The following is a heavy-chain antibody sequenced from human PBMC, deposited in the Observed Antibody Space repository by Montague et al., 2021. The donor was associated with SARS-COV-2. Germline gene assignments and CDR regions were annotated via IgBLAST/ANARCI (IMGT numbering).Heavy chain of an antibody. CDR1: GGSFSTYS. CDR3: ARLGDGVVPSPILGVGPYYSYYYMDV. CDR2: IHHGGST. Sequence: SETLSLTCAVHGGSFSTYSWNWIRQPPGKGLEWIGEIHHGGSTNYNPSLKSRVTISADTSKNQFSLKLTPVAAAGTAVYYCARLGDGVVPSPILGVGPYYSYYYMDVWGKGTTVTVSS. J-gene: IGHJ6*03. V-gene: IGHV4-34*01. D-gene: IGHD3-10*01.